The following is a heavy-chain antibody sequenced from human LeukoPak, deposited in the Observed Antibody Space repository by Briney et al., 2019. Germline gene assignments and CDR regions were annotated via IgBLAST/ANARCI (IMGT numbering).Heavy chain of an antibody. CDR3: ARGGQQPYDF. CDR2: IYYSGST. CDR1: GGSISSYY. Sequence: PSETLSLTCTVSGGSISSYYWSWIRQPPGKGLEWIGYIYYSGSTNYNPSLKSRVTISVDTSKNQFSLKLSSVTAADRAAYYCARGGQQPYDFWGQGSLVTVSS. V-gene: IGHV4-59*12. D-gene: IGHD6-13*01. J-gene: IGHJ4*02.